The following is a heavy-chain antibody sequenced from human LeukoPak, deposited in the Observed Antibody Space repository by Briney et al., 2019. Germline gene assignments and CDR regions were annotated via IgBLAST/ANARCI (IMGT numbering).Heavy chain of an antibody. CDR3: ARDNPIWSASLRYFDY. V-gene: IGHV4-59*01. CDR1: GGSISSYY. Sequence: KASETLSLTCTVSGGSISSYYWSWIRQPPGKGLEWIGYIYYSGSTNSNPSLKSRVTISVDTSKNQFSLKLSSVTAADTAVYYCARDNPIWSASLRYFDYWGQGTLVTVSS. D-gene: IGHD3-10*01. J-gene: IGHJ4*02. CDR2: IYYSGST.